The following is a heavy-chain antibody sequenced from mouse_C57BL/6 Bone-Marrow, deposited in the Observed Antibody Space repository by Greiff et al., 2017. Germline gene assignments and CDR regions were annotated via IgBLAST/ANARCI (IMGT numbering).Heavy chain of an antibody. V-gene: IGHV1-26*01. CDR1: GYTFTDYY. Sequence: EVQLQQPGPELVKPGASVKISCKASGYTFTDYYMNWVKQSHGKSLEWIGDINPNNGGTIYNQKFKGTATLTVDKSSSTAYMELRSLTSEDTAVYYCARVGRALYAMAYGGQGTSVTVSA. D-gene: IGHD4-1*01. CDR3: ARVGRALYAMAY. J-gene: IGHJ4*01. CDR2: INPNNGGT.